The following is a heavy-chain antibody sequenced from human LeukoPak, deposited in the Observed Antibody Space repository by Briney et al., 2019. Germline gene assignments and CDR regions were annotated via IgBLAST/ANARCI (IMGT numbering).Heavy chain of an antibody. J-gene: IGHJ5*02. CDR1: GGSISGYY. D-gene: IGHD3-10*01. CDR2: VYDNGNT. CDR3: ARRRTMVRGVIIRNWFDP. V-gene: IGHV4-59*12. Sequence: SETLSLTCTVSGGSISGYYWSWSRQPPGKGLEWIGYVYDNGNTNYNPSLKSRVTILVDTSKNQFSLKLSSVTAADTAVYYCARRRTMVRGVIIRNWFDPWGQGTLVTVSS.